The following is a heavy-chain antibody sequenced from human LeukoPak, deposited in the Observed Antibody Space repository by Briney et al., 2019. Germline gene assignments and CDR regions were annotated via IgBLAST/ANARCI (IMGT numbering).Heavy chain of an antibody. V-gene: IGHV3-33*01. J-gene: IGHJ4*02. CDR2: IWYDGSNK. D-gene: IGHD2-2*01. CDR1: GFTFSSYG. CDR3: ARDRGVPAATAFDY. Sequence: GGSPRLSCAASGFTFSSYGMHWVRQAPGKGLEWVAVIWYDGSNKYYADSVKGRFTISRDNSKNTPYLQMNSLRAEDTAVYYCARDRGVPAATAFDYWGQGTLVTVSS.